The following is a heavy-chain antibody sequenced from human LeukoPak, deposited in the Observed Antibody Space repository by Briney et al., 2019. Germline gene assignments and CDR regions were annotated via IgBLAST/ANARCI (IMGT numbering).Heavy chain of an antibody. V-gene: IGHV1-18*01. CDR1: GYTFTSYG. D-gene: IGHD3-3*01. CDR3: ARDKGYDFWSGYYNPNWFDP. CDR2: ISAYNGNT. Sequence: ASVKVSCKASGYTFTSYGISWVRQAPGQGLEWMGWISAYNGNTNYAQKLQGRVTMTTDTSTSTAYMELSSLRSEDTAVYYCARDKGYDFWSGYYNPNWFDPWGQGTLVTVSS. J-gene: IGHJ5*02.